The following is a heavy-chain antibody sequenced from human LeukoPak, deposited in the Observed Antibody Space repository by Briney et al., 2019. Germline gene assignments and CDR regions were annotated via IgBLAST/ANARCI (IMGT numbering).Heavy chain of an antibody. CDR2: ISGSGGST. CDR1: GFTFSSYA. V-gene: IGHV3-23*01. CDR3: TKETPISVAGS. D-gene: IGHD6-19*01. Sequence: LSGGSLRLSCATSGFTFSSYAMSWVRQAPGKGLEWVSAISGSGGSTYYADSVKGRFTTSRDNSKNTLYLQMNSLRAEDTAVYYCTKETPISVAGSWGQGTLVTVSS. J-gene: IGHJ4*02.